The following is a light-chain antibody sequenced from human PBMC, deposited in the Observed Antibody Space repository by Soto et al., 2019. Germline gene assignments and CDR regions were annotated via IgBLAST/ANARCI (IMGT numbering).Light chain of an antibody. CDR1: QSVSSY. J-gene: IGKJ4*01. V-gene: IGKV3-11*01. CDR2: DAS. Sequence: EIVLTQSPATLSLSPGERATLSCRASQSVSSYLAWYHQKPGQAPRLLIYDASNRATGIPARFSGSGSGTDITLTISSLEPEDFAVYYCQQRSTWPLTFGGGTKVEIK. CDR3: QQRSTWPLT.